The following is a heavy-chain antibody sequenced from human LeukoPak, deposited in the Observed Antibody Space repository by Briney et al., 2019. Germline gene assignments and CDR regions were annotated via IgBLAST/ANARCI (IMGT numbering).Heavy chain of an antibody. CDR1: GGSFSGYY. Sequence: SETLSLTCAVYGGSFSGYYWSWIRQPPGKGLEWIGEINHSGSTNYNPSLKSRVTISVDTSENRFSLKLSSVTATDTAVYYCARDCSGGSCYGAFDIWGQGTMVTVSS. D-gene: IGHD2-15*01. J-gene: IGHJ3*02. V-gene: IGHV4-34*01. CDR3: ARDCSGGSCYGAFDI. CDR2: INHSGST.